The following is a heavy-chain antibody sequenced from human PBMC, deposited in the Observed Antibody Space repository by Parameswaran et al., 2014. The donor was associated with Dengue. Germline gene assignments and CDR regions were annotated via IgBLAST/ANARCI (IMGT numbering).Heavy chain of an antibody. Sequence: PGKGLEWIGYIYYSGSTYYNPSLKSRVTISVDTSKNQFSLKLSSVTAADTAVYYCARVDGSGSYLPDYWGQGTLVTVSS. CDR2: IYYSGST. D-gene: IGHD3-10*01. J-gene: IGHJ4*02. CDR3: ARVDGSGSYLPDY. V-gene: IGHV4-31*02.